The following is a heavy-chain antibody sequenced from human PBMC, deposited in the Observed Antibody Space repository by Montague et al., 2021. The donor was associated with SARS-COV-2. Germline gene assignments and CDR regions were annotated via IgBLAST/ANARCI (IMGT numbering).Heavy chain of an antibody. J-gene: IGHJ4*02. D-gene: IGHD3-3*01. Sequence: SETLSLTCTVSGASISSPSYYWDWIRQPPGNGLEWIASIYYSGDTYHNPSLKSRVTISVDTSKNQFSLKLSSVTAADTAVFYCARKTSRGLTIFGVVTASYCFDYWGQGTLVTVSS. V-gene: IGHV4-39*01. CDR2: IYYSGDT. CDR1: GASISSPSYY. CDR3: ARKTSRGLTIFGVVTASYCFDY.